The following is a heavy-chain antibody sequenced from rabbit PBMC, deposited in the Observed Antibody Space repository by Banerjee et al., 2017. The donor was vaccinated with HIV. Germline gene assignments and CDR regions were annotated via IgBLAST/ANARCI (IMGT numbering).Heavy chain of an antibody. Sequence: QEQLVESGGGLVQPEGSLTLTCKASGFDFSSTYYMCWVRQAPGKGLEWIGCIDAGSSGSTYYASWAKGRFTISRTSSTTVTLQMTSLTAADTATYFCASGYSDVYFNLWGPGTLVTVS. CDR1: GFDFSSTYY. J-gene: IGHJ4*01. D-gene: IGHD1-1*01. CDR2: IDAGSSGST. CDR3: ASGYSDVYFNL. V-gene: IGHV1S45*01.